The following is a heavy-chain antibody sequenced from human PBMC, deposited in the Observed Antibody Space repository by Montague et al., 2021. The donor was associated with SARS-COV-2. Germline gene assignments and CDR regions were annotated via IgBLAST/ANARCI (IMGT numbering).Heavy chain of an antibody. Sequence: SLRLSCAASGFTFSSYWMHWVRQAPGKGLVWVSRINSDGSSTSYADSVKGRFTISRDNAKNTLYLQMNSLRVEDTAVYYCARDGRYFDWLLESGQNWFDPWGQGTLVTVSS. J-gene: IGHJ5*02. CDR1: GFTFSSYW. CDR3: ARDGRYFDWLLESGQNWFDP. CDR2: INSDGSST. V-gene: IGHV3-74*01. D-gene: IGHD3-9*01.